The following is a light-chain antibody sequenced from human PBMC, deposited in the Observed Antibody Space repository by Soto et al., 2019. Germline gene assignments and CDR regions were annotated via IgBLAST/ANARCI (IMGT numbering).Light chain of an antibody. V-gene: IGKV1-5*03. J-gene: IGKJ1*01. CDR1: QSITTW. Sequence: DMQMTQSPSTLSASVGDRVAITCRASQSITTWLAWYQHKPGKAPKLLIYKASSLQSGVPSRFSGSGSGTEFTLTISSLQPDDFATDYCQQYNTYYRTFGQGTKGKI. CDR3: QQYNTYYRT. CDR2: KAS.